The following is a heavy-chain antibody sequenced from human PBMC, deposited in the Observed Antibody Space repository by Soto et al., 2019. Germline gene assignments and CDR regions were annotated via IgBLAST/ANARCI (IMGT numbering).Heavy chain of an antibody. J-gene: IGHJ4*01. Sequence: SETLSLTCTVSGGSVTSVSYYWGWLRQPPGKGLEWIGLIYSSGSAYYNPSLKSRVTMSVDRSKNRFSLNLTSVTAADTAVYFCARSFGVANVRFDTWGHGALVNVSS. CDR3: ARSFGVANVRFDT. CDR2: IYSSGSA. D-gene: IGHD3-3*01. V-gene: IGHV4-39*01. CDR1: GGSVTSVSYY.